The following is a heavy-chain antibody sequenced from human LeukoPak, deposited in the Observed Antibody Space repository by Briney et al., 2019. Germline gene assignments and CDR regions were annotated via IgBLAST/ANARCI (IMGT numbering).Heavy chain of an antibody. D-gene: IGHD2-21*02. Sequence: SETLSLTGTVSGGSISNYYWSWIRQPPGKGLEWIGYIYYSGSTNYNPSLKSRVTISVDTSKNQFSLKLNSLTTADTAVYYCARGRTYPDYSFDYWGQGTLVTVSS. J-gene: IGHJ4*02. V-gene: IGHV4-59*01. CDR1: GGSISNYY. CDR2: IYYSGST. CDR3: ARGRTYPDYSFDY.